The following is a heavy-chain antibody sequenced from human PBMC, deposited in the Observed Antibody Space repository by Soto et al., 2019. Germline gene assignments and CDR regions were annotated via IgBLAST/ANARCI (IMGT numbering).Heavy chain of an antibody. D-gene: IGHD5-12*01. CDR3: ARQSDIVATISGDFDS. CDR2: IRSRGDYT. CDR1: GFRFSDYY. J-gene: IGHJ4*02. Sequence: PGGSLRLSCAASGFRFSDYYMSWIRQAPGKGLEWISYIRSRGDYTSYADSVKGRFTISRNNANNSLYLQMDSLRAEDTAVYYCARQSDIVATISGDFDSWGQGTLVTVSS. V-gene: IGHV3-11*06.